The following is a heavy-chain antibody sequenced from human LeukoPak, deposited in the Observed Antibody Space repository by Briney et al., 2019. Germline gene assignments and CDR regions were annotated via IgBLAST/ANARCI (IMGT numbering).Heavy chain of an antibody. CDR2: IYDSGST. V-gene: IGHV4-39*07. J-gene: IGHJ5*02. CDR3: ARAVAITHYDILTGYYTSSLGCWFDP. Sequence: SETLSLTCTVAGGSISSSSYDWGWLRQPPGKGLEWIGSIYDSGSTYYHPSLKSRFTISVDTSKNQFSLKLSSVTAADPAVYYCARAVAITHYDILTGYYTSSLGCWFDPWGQGTLVTVSS. D-gene: IGHD3-9*01. CDR1: GGSISSSSYD.